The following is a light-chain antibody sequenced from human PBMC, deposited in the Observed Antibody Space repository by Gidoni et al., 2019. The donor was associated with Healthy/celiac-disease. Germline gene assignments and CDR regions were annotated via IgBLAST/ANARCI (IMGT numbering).Light chain of an antibody. J-gene: IGKJ4*01. V-gene: IGKV1-33*01. CDR3: QQYDHLPPT. CDR1: QDISNY. Sequence: DIQMTQSPSSLSASVGDRVTITCQASQDISNYLNWYQQKPGQAPKLLIYDASNLETGVPSRFSGSGSGTDFTFTISSLQPEDIATYYCQQYDHLPPTFGGGTKVEIK. CDR2: DAS.